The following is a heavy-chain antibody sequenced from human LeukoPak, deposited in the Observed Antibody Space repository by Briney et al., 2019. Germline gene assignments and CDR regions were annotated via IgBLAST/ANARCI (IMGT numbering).Heavy chain of an antibody. CDR1: GVSISTYY. J-gene: IGHJ4*02. CDR3: AREAAWFGSADC. V-gene: IGHV4-4*07. D-gene: IGHD3-10*01. Sequence: SETLSLTCTVSGVSISTYYWSWIRQPAGKGLEWIGHIYTSGNTNYNPSLKSRVTMSVDTSKNHFSLKLSSVTAADTAVYYCAREAAWFGSADCWGQGTLVTVSS. CDR2: IYTSGNT.